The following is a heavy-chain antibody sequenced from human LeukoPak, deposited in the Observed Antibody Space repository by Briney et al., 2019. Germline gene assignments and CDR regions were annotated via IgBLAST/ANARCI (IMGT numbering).Heavy chain of an antibody. CDR1: GGSISSYY. CDR2: IYYSGST. CDR3: ASFRSTYYDFWSGYYPGNYYYYYMDV. V-gene: IGHV4-59*08. Sequence: SETLSLTCTVSGGSISSYYWSWIRQPPGKGLEWIGYIYYSGSTNYNPPLKSRVTISVDTSKNQFSLKLSSVTAADTAVYYCASFRSTYYDFWSGYYPGNYYYYYMDVWGKGTTVTVSS. J-gene: IGHJ6*03. D-gene: IGHD3-3*01.